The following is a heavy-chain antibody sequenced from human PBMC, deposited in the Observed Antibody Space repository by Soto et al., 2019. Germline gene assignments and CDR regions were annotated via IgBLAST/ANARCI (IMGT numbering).Heavy chain of an antibody. V-gene: IGHV3-30*18. CDR1: GFTFSSYG. J-gene: IGHJ4*02. Sequence: GGSLRLSCAASGFTFSSYGMHWVRQAPGKGLEWVAVISYDGSNKYYADSVKGRFTISRDNSKNTLYLQMNSLRAEDTAVYYCAKARAYYDFWSGYSFEDYWGQGTLVTVSS. D-gene: IGHD3-3*01. CDR2: ISYDGSNK. CDR3: AKARAYYDFWSGYSFEDY.